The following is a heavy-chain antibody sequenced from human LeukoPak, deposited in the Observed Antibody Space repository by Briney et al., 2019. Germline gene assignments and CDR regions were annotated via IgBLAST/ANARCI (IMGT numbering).Heavy chain of an antibody. V-gene: IGHV4-39*07. CDR1: GGSISSFIYY. CDR3: TRGDRSGSSLVLIDY. J-gene: IGHJ4*02. CDR2: IYDSGST. D-gene: IGHD3-10*01. Sequence: SETLSLTCAVSGGSISSFIYYWGWIRQPLGKGLEWIGSIYDSGSTYYNPSLRSRITISVDTSKNQFSLKLSSVTAADTAVYYCTRGDRSGSSLVLIDYWGRGTLVTVSS.